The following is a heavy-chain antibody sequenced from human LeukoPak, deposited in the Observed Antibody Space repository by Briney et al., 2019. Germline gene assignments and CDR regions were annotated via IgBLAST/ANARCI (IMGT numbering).Heavy chain of an antibody. V-gene: IGHV3-7*01. Sequence: GGSLRLSCAASGFTFSSYWMSWVRQAPGKGLEWVANIKQDGSEKYYVDSVKGRFTISRDNAKNSLYLQMNSLGAEDTAVYYCARDPQASLSGSYPSGFDYWGQGTLVTVSS. CDR1: GFTFSSYW. J-gene: IGHJ4*02. D-gene: IGHD1-26*01. CDR2: IKQDGSEK. CDR3: ARDPQASLSGSYPSGFDY.